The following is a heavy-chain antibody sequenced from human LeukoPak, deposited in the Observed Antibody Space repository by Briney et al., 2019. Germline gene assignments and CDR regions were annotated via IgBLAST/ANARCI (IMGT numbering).Heavy chain of an antibody. CDR2: IYHSGGT. Sequence: PSQTLSLTCTVSGGSINDASWNWIRKPPGQGLEWIGYIYHSGGTNCNPSLKSRVTISLDTSKNQFSLKLSSVTAADTAVYYCARVGTYYRSLDSWGQGTLVTVSS. CDR1: GGSINDAS. V-gene: IGHV4-59*01. D-gene: IGHD3-10*01. J-gene: IGHJ4*02. CDR3: ARVGTYYRSLDS.